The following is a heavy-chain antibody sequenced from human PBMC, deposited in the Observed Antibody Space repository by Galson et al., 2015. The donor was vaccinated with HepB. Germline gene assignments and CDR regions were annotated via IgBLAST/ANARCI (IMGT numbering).Heavy chain of an antibody. Sequence: PALVKPTQTLTLTCSFSGFSLNTRGVGVGWIRQPPGKALEWHTFIDSDDNKRYSPSLKSRLTITKDSSQNQVVLSLTNMDPVDTGTYYCAHYDVFSTSHDAFDVWGQGTRVIVSS. CDR3: AHYDVFSTSHDAFDV. V-gene: IGHV2-5*02. J-gene: IGHJ3*01. D-gene: IGHD3/OR15-3a*01. CDR1: GFSLNTRGVG. CDR2: IDSDDNK.